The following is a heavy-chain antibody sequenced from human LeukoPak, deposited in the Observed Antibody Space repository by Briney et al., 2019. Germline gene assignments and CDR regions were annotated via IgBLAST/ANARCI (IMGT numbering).Heavy chain of an antibody. D-gene: IGHD6-13*01. CDR2: ISYDGSNK. CDR3: AKDMGRRSIAVDGTKYRSAWYLDY. Sequence: GGSLRLSCAASGFTFSSYAMHWVRQAPGKGLEWVAVISYDGSNKYYADSVKGRFTISRDNARNSLYLQKNSLRAEDTAVYYCAKDMGRRSIAVDGTKYRSAWYLDYWGQGTLVTVSS. CDR1: GFTFSSYA. V-gene: IGHV3-30*04. J-gene: IGHJ4*02.